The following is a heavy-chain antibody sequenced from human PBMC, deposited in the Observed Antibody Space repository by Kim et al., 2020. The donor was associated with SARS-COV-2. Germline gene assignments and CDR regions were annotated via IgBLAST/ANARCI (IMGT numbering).Heavy chain of an antibody. CDR2: IYPGDSDT. CDR1: GYSFTSYW. J-gene: IGHJ5*02. Sequence: GESLKISCKGSGYSFTSYWIGWVRQMPGKGLEWMGIIYPGDSDTRYSPSFQGQVTISADKSISTAYLQWSSLKASDTAMYYCARLKTYYYDSSGFDNWFDPWGQGTLVTVSS. CDR3: ARLKTYYYDSSGFDNWFDP. V-gene: IGHV5-51*01. D-gene: IGHD3-22*01.